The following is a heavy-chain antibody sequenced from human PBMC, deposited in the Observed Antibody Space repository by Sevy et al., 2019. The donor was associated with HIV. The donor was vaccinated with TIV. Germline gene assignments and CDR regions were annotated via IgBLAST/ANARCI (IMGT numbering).Heavy chain of an antibody. V-gene: IGHV3-21*01. D-gene: IGHD2-2*01. J-gene: IGHJ4*02. CDR2: ISSSSSYI. CDR1: VFTFSSYS. Sequence: GGSLRLSCAASVFTFSSYSMNWVRQAPGKGLEWVSSISSSSSYIYYADSVKGRFTISRDNAKNSLYLQMNSLRAEDTAVYYCARDENIVVVPAAFLDYWGQGTLVTVSS. CDR3: ARDENIVVVPAAFLDY.